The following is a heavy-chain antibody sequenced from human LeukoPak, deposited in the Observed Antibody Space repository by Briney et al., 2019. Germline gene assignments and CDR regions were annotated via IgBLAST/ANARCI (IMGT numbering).Heavy chain of an antibody. CDR1: GFTFSSYT. V-gene: IGHV3-21*01. J-gene: IGHJ6*03. CDR2: ISESSYYI. Sequence: PGGSLRLSCAASGFTFSSYTMNWVRQAPGMGLEWVSSISESSYYIYYADSVRGRFTVSRDNAKNSLYLQMNGLRADDTAVYYCARRKDVVVVPGTMGYYLDVWGKGTKVTVSS. CDR3: ARRKDVVVVPGTMGYYLDV. D-gene: IGHD2-2*01.